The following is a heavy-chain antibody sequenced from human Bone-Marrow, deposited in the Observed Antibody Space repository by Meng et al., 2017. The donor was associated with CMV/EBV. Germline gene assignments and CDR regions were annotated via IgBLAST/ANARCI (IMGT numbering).Heavy chain of an antibody. CDR2: MNPNSGNT. V-gene: IGHV1-8*01. J-gene: IGHJ4*02. Sequence: ASVKVSCKASGYTFTSYDINWVRQATGQGLEWMGWMNPNSGNTGYAQKFQGRVTMTRNTTISTDYMELSSLRSEDTAVYYCARGRTSPLLWFGETRFDYWGQGTLVTVSS. CDR3: ARGRTSPLLWFGETRFDY. D-gene: IGHD3-10*01. CDR1: GYTFTSYD.